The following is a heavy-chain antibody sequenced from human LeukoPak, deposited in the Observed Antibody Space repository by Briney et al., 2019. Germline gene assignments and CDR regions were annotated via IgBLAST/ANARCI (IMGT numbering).Heavy chain of an antibody. CDR2: INHSGST. CDR1: GGSFSGYY. Sequence: SETLSLTCAVDGGSFSGYYWSWIRQPPGKGLEWIGEINHSGSTNYNPSLKSRVTISVDTSKNQFSLKLSSVTAADTAVYYCAAGGRGRKTRVVVSYSWFDPWGQGTLVTVSS. CDR3: AAGGRGRKTRVVVSYSWFDP. J-gene: IGHJ5*02. D-gene: IGHD3-16*01. V-gene: IGHV4-34*01.